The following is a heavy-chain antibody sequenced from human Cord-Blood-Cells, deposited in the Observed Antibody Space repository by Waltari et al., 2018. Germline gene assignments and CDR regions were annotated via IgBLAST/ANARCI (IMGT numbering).Heavy chain of an antibody. V-gene: IGHV3-64*01. D-gene: IGHD1-26*01. Sequence: EVQLVESGGGLVQPGGSQRLSCAASGFTFSSYAMHWVRQAPGKGLEYVSAISSNVGSTYYANSVKGRFTISRDNSKNTLYLQMGSLRAEDMAVYYCARDRFPLVGATNYFDYWGQGTLVTVSS. CDR3: ARDRFPLVGATNYFDY. CDR2: ISSNVGST. CDR1: GFTFSSYA. J-gene: IGHJ4*02.